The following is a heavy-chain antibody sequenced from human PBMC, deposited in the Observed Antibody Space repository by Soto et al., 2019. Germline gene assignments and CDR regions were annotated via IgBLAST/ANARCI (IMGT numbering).Heavy chain of an antibody. J-gene: IGHJ4*02. CDR1: GDSVSGGGYY. V-gene: IGHV4-61*08. D-gene: IGHD3-9*01. CDR2: ISFTGAT. CDR3: SIGGNFFHIMT. Sequence: QVQLQESGPGLVKPSETLSLICTVSGDSVSGGGYYWTWIRQPPGKGLEWIGYISFTGATTYNPSLRSGVTIAMPTSKNQFSLKLPYATPADPALFSFSIGGNFFHIMTWGPGTLVTVSS.